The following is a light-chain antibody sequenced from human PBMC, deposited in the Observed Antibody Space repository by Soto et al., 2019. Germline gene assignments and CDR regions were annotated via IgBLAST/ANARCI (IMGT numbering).Light chain of an antibody. J-gene: IGKJ1*01. V-gene: IGKV3-20*01. CDR3: HQYGRSPWT. CDR1: QSVSSSY. Sequence: EIVMTQSPGTLSLSPGERATLSCRASQSVSSSYLAWYQHKPGQSPRLLLFGASNRATGIPDRFSGSGSGADFTLTISRVEPEDFAVYYCHQYGRSPWTLGQVTKVDI. CDR2: GAS.